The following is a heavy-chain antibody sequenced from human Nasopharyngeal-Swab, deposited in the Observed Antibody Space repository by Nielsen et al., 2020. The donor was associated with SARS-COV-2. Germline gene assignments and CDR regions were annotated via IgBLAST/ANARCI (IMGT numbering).Heavy chain of an antibody. CDR3: ARVTWDSGWSEPFDY. CDR2: IYYSGST. Sequence: LRLSCTVSGGSISSGVYYWSWIRQPPGKGLEWIGYIYYSGSTYYNPSLKSRVTISVDTSKNQFSLKLSSVTAADTAVYYCARVTWDSGWSEPFDYWGQGTLVTVSS. V-gene: IGHV4-30-4*01. D-gene: IGHD6-19*01. J-gene: IGHJ4*02. CDR1: GGSISSGVYY.